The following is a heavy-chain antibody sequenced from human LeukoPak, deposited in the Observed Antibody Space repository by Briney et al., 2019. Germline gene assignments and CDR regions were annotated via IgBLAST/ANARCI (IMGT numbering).Heavy chain of an antibody. Sequence: SETLSLTCAISGGSINNYYWSWIRQPPGKGLEWIGYIYYSGTTNYSPSLNSRVNISLDTAKNQFSLSLSSVTAADTAVYYCASSVTPNAYDYWGQGTLVTVSS. D-gene: IGHD4-17*01. CDR3: ASSVTPNAYDY. CDR2: IYYSGTT. CDR1: GGSINNYY. V-gene: IGHV4-59*08. J-gene: IGHJ4*02.